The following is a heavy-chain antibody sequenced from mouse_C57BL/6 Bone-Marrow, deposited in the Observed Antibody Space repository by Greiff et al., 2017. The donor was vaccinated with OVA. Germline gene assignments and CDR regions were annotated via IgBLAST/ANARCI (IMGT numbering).Heavy chain of an antibody. J-gene: IGHJ4*01. V-gene: IGHV5-4*03. CDR3: ARRFITTVVAPYAMDY. Sequence: EVKLVESGGGLVKPGGSLKLSCAASGFTFSSYAMSWVRQTPEKRLEWVATISDGGSYTYYPDNVKGRFTISRDNAKNNLYLQMSHLKSEDTAMYYCARRFITTVVAPYAMDYWGQGTSVTVAS. CDR1: GFTFSSYA. CDR2: ISDGGSYT. D-gene: IGHD1-1*01.